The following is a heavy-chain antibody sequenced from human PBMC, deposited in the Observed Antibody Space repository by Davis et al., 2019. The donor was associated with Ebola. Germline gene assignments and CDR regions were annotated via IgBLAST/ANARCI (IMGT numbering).Heavy chain of an antibody. Sequence: GALRLSCAASGFTVSSNYMSWVRQAPGKGLEWVSVIYSGGSTYYADSVKGRFTISRDNSKNTLYLQMNSLRAEDTAVYYCARDSPFYGMDVWGQGTTVTVSS. CDR1: GFTVSSNY. J-gene: IGHJ6*02. V-gene: IGHV3-66*01. CDR2: IYSGGST. CDR3: ARDSPFYGMDV.